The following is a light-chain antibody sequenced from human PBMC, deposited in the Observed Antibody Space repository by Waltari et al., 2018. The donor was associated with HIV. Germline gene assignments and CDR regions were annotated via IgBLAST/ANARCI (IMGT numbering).Light chain of an antibody. CDR2: INN. CDR1: SSNIGSNT. V-gene: IGLV1-44*01. Sequence: QSVLTQPPSASGTPGQRVSISCSGSSSNIGSNTVNWYQQIPGTAPTLRIFINNPRPSWFPDRFSGSKSGTSASLAISGLQSEDEADYYCAAWDDRLSGYVFGTGTKVTV. J-gene: IGLJ1*01. CDR3: AAWDDRLSGYV.